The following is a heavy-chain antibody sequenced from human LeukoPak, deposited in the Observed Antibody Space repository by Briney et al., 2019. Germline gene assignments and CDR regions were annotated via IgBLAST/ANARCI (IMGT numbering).Heavy chain of an antibody. CDR2: INHSGST. Sequence: SETLSLTCAVYGGSFSGYYWSWIRQPPGKGLEWIGEINHSGSTNYNPSLKSRVTISVDTSKNQFSLKLSSVTAADTAVYYCARVRGTMVRGKRVGFMDVRGKGTTVTVSS. V-gene: IGHV4-34*01. CDR1: GGSFSGYY. CDR3: ARVRGTMVRGKRVGFMDV. J-gene: IGHJ6*04. D-gene: IGHD3-10*01.